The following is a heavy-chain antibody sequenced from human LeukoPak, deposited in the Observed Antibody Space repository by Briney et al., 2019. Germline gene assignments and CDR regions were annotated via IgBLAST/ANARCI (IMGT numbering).Heavy chain of an antibody. Sequence: RASVKDSCKASGYTFTAYYMHWVRQAPGQGLEWMGWINPDSGVTNYAQKFQGRVTMTRATSITTAYMELSRLRSDDTAIYYCARAYCSGGDCYSKSNFDSWGQGTLVTVSS. D-gene: IGHD2-15*01. V-gene: IGHV1-2*02. J-gene: IGHJ4*02. CDR1: GYTFTAYY. CDR2: INPDSGVT. CDR3: ARAYCSGGDCYSKSNFDS.